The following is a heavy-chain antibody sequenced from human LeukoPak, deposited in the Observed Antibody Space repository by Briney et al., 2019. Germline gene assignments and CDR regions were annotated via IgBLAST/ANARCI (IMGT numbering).Heavy chain of an antibody. J-gene: IGHJ5*02. CDR1: GGSINSGSYY. D-gene: IGHD6-6*01. Sequence: PSETLSLTCTVSGGSINSGSYYWSCIRQPAGKGLEWIGRIYTSESTNYNPSLKSRVTISVDTSKNQFSLKLSSVTAADTAVYYCAGEYSSSYNWFDPWGQGTLVTVSS. V-gene: IGHV4-61*02. CDR2: IYTSEST. CDR3: AGEYSSSYNWFDP.